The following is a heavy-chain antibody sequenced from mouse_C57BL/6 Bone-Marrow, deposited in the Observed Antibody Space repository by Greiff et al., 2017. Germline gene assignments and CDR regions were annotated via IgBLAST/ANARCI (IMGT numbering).Heavy chain of an antibody. V-gene: IGHV1-64*01. CDR2: IHPNSGST. CDR3: ARGGLLRAAY. J-gene: IGHJ3*01. CDR1: GYTFTSYW. Sequence: VQLQQPGAELVKPGASVKLSCKASGYTFTSYWMHWVKQRPGQGLEWIGMIHPNSGSTNYNEKFKSKATLTVDKSSSTAYMQLSSLTSKDSAVYYCARGGLLRAAYWGQGTLVTVSA. D-gene: IGHD2-3*01.